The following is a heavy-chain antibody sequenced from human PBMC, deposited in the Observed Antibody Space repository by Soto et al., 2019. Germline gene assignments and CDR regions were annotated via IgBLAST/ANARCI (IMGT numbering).Heavy chain of an antibody. CDR2: ISYDGSNK. D-gene: IGHD3-3*01. V-gene: IGHV3-30-3*01. J-gene: IGHJ6*02. CDR3: ARDRRSIRFLEWLSSVGV. Sequence: GGSLRLSCAASGFTFSSYAMHWVRQAPGKGLEWVAVISYDGSNKYYADSVKGRFTISRDNSKNTLYLQMNSLRAEDTAVYYCARDRRSIRFLEWLSSVGVWGQGTRVTVSS. CDR1: GFTFSSYA.